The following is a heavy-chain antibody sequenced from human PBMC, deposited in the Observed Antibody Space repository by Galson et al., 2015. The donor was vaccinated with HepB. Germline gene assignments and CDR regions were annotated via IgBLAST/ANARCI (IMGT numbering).Heavy chain of an antibody. J-gene: IGHJ4*02. CDR3: ARLEPGEPKGDY. CDR1: GFTFSSYA. Sequence: SLRLSCAASGFTFSSYAMNWVRQAPGKGLEYVSAISSNGGSTYYANSVKGRFTISRDNSKNTLYLQMGSLRAEDMAVYYCARLEPGEPKGDYWGQGTLVTVSS. CDR2: ISSNGGST. V-gene: IGHV3-64*01. D-gene: IGHD7-27*01.